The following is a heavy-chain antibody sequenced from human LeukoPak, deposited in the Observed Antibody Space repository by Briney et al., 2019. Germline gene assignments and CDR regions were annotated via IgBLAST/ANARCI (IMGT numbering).Heavy chain of an antibody. V-gene: IGHV3-23*01. D-gene: IGHD3-9*01. Sequence: GGSLRLSCAASGFSFSSYAMNWVRQAPGKELEWVSTISGSGVSTFYADSVKGRFTISRDNSKSTLYLQMNSLRAEDTAVYYCAKCPTDYDSLTGYYPFDYWGQGTLVTVSS. J-gene: IGHJ4*02. CDR1: GFSFSSYA. CDR2: ISGSGVST. CDR3: AKCPTDYDSLTGYYPFDY.